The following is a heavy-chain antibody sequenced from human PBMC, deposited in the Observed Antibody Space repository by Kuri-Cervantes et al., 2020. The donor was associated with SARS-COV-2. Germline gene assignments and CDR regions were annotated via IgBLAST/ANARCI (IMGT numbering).Heavy chain of an antibody. J-gene: IGHJ5*02. V-gene: IGHV3-53*01. CDR3: ARERGLRGWFDP. CDR2: IYSGGST. CDR1: GFTFSSYW. Sequence: GGSLRLSCAATGFTFSSYWMHWVRQAPGKGLEWVSVIYSGGSTYYADSVKGRFTISRDNSKNTLYLQMNSLRAEDTAVYYCARERGLRGWFDPWGQGTLVTVS.